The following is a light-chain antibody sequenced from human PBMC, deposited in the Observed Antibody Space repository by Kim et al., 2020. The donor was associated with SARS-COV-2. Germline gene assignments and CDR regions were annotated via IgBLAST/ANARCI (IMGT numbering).Light chain of an antibody. CDR2: GAS. CDR1: QSVSSN. Sequence: EIVMTQSPATLSVSPGESATLSCRASQSVSSNLAWYQQKPGQAPRLLIYGASTRATGIPARFSGSGSRTEFTLTISSLQSEDFAVYYCQKDYNWPPLTIGGGTKVDIK. V-gene: IGKV3-15*01. J-gene: IGKJ4*02. CDR3: QKDYNWPPLT.